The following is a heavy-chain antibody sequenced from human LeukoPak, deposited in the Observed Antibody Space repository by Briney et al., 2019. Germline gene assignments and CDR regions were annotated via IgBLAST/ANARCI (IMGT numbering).Heavy chain of an antibody. CDR1: GGSFSGYY. CDR3: ARGGHIAYDSSGCFDY. Sequence: PSETLSLTCAVYGGSFSGYYWSWNRQPPGKGLEWIGEINHSGSTNYNPFLKRRVTISVDTSKNQFSLKLSSVTAADTAVYYCARGGHIAYDSSGCFDYWGQGTLDSVST. V-gene: IGHV4-34*01. D-gene: IGHD3-22*01. CDR2: INHSGST. J-gene: IGHJ4*02.